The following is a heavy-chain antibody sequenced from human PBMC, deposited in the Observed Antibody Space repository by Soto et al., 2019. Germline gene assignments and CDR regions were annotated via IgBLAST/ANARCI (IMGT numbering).Heavy chain of an antibody. CDR3: TSPDYYDSSGLNYFDY. Sequence: EVQLVESGGGLVQPGGSLKLSCAASGFTFSGSAKHWVRQASGKGLEWVGRIRSKANSYATAYAASVKGRFTISRDDSKNTAYLQMNSLKTEDTAVYYCTSPDYYDSSGLNYFDYWGQGTLVTVSS. CDR1: GFTFSGSA. V-gene: IGHV3-73*02. D-gene: IGHD3-22*01. J-gene: IGHJ4*02. CDR2: IRSKANSYAT.